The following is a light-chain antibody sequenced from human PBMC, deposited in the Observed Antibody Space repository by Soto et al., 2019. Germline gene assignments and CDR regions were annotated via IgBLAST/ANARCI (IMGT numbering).Light chain of an antibody. J-gene: IGKJ2*01. V-gene: IGKV3-20*01. Sequence: EIGLTQSPGTLSLSPGERATLSCRASQSVSSSYLAWYQQKPGQAPRLLIYGASSRATGIPDRFSGSGSGTGFTLTISRLEPEDCAVYYCQQYGSSPYTFGQGTKLEIK. CDR1: QSVSSSY. CDR3: QQYGSSPYT. CDR2: GAS.